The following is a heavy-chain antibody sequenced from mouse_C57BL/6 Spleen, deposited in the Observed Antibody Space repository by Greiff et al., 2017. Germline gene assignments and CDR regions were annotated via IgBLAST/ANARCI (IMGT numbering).Heavy chain of an antibody. J-gene: IGHJ2*01. CDR2: IDPSDSYT. D-gene: IGHD4-1*01. CDR3: ARWGTGRGFDY. CDR1: GYTFTSYW. V-gene: IGHV1-59*01. Sequence: QVQLQQPGAELVRPGTSVKLSCKASGYTFTSYWMHWVKQRPGQGLEWIGVIDPSDSYTNYNQKFKGKATLTVDTSSSTAYMQLSSLTSEDSAVYYCARWGTGRGFDYWGQGTTLTVSS.